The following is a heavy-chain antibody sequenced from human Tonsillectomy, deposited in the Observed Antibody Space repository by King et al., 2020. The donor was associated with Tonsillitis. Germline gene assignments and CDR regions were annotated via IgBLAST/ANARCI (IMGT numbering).Heavy chain of an antibody. D-gene: IGHD4-23*01. J-gene: IGHJ4*02. CDR1: GGIFNNFI. CDR2: ITPVTDIA. CDR3: ARRDDCG. Sequence: QLVQSGAEVKKPGSSVKVSCKASGGIFNNFIINWVRQAPGQGLEWIGRITPVTDIADYAQKFQGRVTITADKSSTTAYMEMSSLRFDDTAVYYCARRDDCGWGRGTQVIVSP. V-gene: IGHV1-69*02.